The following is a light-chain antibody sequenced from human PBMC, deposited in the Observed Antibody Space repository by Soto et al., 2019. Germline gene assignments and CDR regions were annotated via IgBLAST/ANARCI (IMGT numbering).Light chain of an antibody. J-gene: IGKJ3*01. CDR3: QMYTSALFT. CDR1: QGINSY. Sequence: DIQLTQSPSSLSASVGDRVTITCRASQGINSYLAWYQQKPGKGPNLLIYSAFTLQSGVPSRFSVSRYGTDFTLTISSLHPEYVATYYCQMYTSALFTFYPGTKVDIK. V-gene: IGKV1-27*01. CDR2: SAF.